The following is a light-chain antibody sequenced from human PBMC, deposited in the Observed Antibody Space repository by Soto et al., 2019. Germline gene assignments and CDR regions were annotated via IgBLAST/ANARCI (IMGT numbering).Light chain of an antibody. CDR3: VAWDDNLSSRV. V-gene: IGLV1-47*01. CDR1: RSNIGNAI. Sequence: QSVLTQPPSLSGTPGQTVTISCIGGRSNIGNAIVHWYQQLPGTAPRRLIYMNTQRPSGVPDRFSGSKSGTSASLVITGLRPEDEADYYCVAWDDNLSSRVFGGGTKVTVL. J-gene: IGLJ3*02. CDR2: MNT.